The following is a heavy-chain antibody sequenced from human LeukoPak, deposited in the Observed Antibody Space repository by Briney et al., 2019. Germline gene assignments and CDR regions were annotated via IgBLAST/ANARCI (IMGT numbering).Heavy chain of an antibody. CDR2: INHSGST. CDR1: GGSFSGYY. Sequence: ASETLSLTCAVYGGSFSGYYWSWIRQPPGKGLEWIGEINHSGSTNYNPSLKSRVTISVDTSKNQFSLKLSSVTAADTAVYYCARDYGDYLNWFDPWGQGTLVTVSS. V-gene: IGHV4-34*01. CDR3: ARDYGDYLNWFDP. D-gene: IGHD4-17*01. J-gene: IGHJ5*02.